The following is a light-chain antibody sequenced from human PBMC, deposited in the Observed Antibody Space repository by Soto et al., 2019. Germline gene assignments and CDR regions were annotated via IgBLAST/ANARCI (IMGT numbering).Light chain of an antibody. J-gene: IGKJ4*01. Sequence: EIVLTQSPATLSLSPGERATLSCRASQSVSSHLTWYQHIPGQAPRLLIYDASTRANGIPARFSGSGSGTDFTLTISSLEPEDFEVYYCQQRSDLPLFFGGGTRVESK. CDR2: DAS. CDR1: QSVSSH. CDR3: QQRSDLPLF. V-gene: IGKV3-11*01.